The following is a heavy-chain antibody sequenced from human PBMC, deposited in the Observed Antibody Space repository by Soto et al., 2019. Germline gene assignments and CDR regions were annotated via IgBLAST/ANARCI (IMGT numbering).Heavy chain of an antibody. J-gene: IGHJ5*02. CDR3: AGGSHSKPNWFAP. V-gene: IGHV1-3*05. Sequence: QVQLVQSGAEEKKPGASVKVSCKASGYTFTSYAMHWVRQAPGQRLEWMGWINAGNGNTKYSQKFQGRVTITRHTAVRKPYMELRSLRSADTAVYDCAGGSHSKPNWFAPWGQGNPVTVSS. CDR2: INAGNGNT. CDR1: GYTFTSYA.